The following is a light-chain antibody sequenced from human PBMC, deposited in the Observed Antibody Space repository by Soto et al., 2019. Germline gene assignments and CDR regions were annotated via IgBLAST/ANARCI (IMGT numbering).Light chain of an antibody. CDR3: QSYDSDFVV. V-gene: IGLV6-57*04. CDR1: SGSIANNY. CDR2: ENN. Sequence: NFMLPQPHSGSESPGKTLSISCTRSSGSIANNYVQWYQQRPGSAPTTVIYENNQRLSGVPDRFSGSTDGSSNSASLTISGLQTEDEADYYCQSYDSDFVVFGGGTKLTVL. J-gene: IGLJ2*01.